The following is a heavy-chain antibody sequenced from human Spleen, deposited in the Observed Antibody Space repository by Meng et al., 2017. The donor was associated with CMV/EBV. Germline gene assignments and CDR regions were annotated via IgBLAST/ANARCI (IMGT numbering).Heavy chain of an antibody. Sequence: SFSGYHWSWIRQPPGKGLEWIGEINHSGSTNYNPSLKSRVTISVDTSKNQFSLKLSSVTAADTAVYYCARGKGDYDFWSGYWWFDPWGQGTLVTVSS. CDR2: INHSGST. J-gene: IGHJ5*02. V-gene: IGHV4-34*01. CDR1: SFSGYH. D-gene: IGHD3-3*01. CDR3: ARGKGDYDFWSGYWWFDP.